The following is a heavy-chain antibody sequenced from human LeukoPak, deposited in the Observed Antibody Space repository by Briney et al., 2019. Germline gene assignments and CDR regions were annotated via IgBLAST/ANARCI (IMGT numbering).Heavy chain of an antibody. D-gene: IGHD3-10*01. CDR2: SNAGNGNT. CDR1: GYTFTSYA. CDR3: ARAPVGYYGSGSYHAHAFDI. V-gene: IGHV1-3*02. Sequence: ASVKVSCKASGYTFTSYAMHWVRQAPGQRLEWMGWSNAGNGNTKYSQEFQGRVTITRDTSASTAYMELSSLRSEDMAVYYCARAPVGYYGSGSYHAHAFDIWGQGTMVTVSS. J-gene: IGHJ3*02.